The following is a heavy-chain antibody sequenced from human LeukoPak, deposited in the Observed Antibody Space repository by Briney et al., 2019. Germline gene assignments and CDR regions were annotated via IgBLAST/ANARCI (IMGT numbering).Heavy chain of an antibody. CDR3: ARGRVYCSSTSCYLVRLFDY. CDR1: GYTFTSYG. CDR2: ISAYNGNT. V-gene: IGHV1-18*01. J-gene: IGHJ4*02. Sequence: ASVKVSCKASGYTFTSYGISWVRQAPGQGLEWMGWISAYNGNTNYAQKLQGRVTMTTDTSTSTAYMELRSLRSDDTAVYYCARGRVYCSSTSCYLVRLFDYWGQGTLVTVSS. D-gene: IGHD2-2*01.